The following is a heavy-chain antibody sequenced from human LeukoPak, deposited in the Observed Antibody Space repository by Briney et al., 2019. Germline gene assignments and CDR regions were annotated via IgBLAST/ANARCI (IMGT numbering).Heavy chain of an antibody. CDR2: ISGSGGST. Sequence: PGGSLRLSCAASGFTFSSYAMSWVRQAPGKGLEWVSAISGSGGSTYYADSVKGRFTISRDNSKNTLYLQMIRLRAEDTDDYYCASLLYYYDSSGYSAEYFQHWGQGTLVTVSS. D-gene: IGHD3-22*01. CDR1: GFTFSSYA. V-gene: IGHV3-23*01. CDR3: ASLLYYYDSSGYSAEYFQH. J-gene: IGHJ1*01.